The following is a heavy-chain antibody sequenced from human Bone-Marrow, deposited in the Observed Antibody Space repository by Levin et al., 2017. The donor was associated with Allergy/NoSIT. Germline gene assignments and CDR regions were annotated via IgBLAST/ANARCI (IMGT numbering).Heavy chain of an antibody. Sequence: GASVKVSCKGSGYSFTSYWIGWVRQMPGKGLEWMGIIYPGDSDTRYSPSFQGQVTISADKSISTAYLQWSSLKASDTAMYYCARGYDILTGYPGWFDPWGQGTLVTVSS. CDR2: IYPGDSDT. J-gene: IGHJ5*02. V-gene: IGHV5-51*01. D-gene: IGHD3-9*01. CDR3: ARGYDILTGYPGWFDP. CDR1: GYSFTSYW.